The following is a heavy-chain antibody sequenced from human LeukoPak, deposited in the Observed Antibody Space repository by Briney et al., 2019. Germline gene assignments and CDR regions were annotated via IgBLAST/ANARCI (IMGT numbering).Heavy chain of an antibody. V-gene: IGHV3-49*04. CDR3: TKGISSID. Sequence: GGSLRLSCAASGFTFSSYSMNWVRQAPGKGLEWVGFIRSKAYGGTTEYAASVKGRFTISRDDSKSIAYLQMNSLKTEDTAVYYCTKGISSIDWGQGTLVTVSS. D-gene: IGHD3-3*02. CDR2: IRSKAYGGTT. CDR1: GFTFSSYS. J-gene: IGHJ4*02.